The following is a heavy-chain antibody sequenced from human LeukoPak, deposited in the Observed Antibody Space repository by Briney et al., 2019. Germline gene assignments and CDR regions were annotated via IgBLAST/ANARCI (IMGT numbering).Heavy chain of an antibody. D-gene: IGHD2-15*01. CDR1: GFTFSNYW. Sequence: GGSLRLSCAASGFTFSNYWMHWVRQAPGKGLVWVSRINPDGSSTSYADSVKGRFTISRDNAKNSLYLQMNSLTAEDTAVYYCASYQLLRTIDYWGQGTLVIVSS. V-gene: IGHV3-74*01. J-gene: IGHJ4*02. CDR3: ASYQLLRTIDY. CDR2: INPDGSST.